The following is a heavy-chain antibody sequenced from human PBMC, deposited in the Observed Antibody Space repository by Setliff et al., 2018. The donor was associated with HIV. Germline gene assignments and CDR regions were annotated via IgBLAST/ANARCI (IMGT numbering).Heavy chain of an antibody. V-gene: IGHV3-33*01. CDR1: GFSFSSYG. CDR2: IWYDGSNK. Sequence: GGSLRLSCAASGFSFSSYGMHWVRQAPGKGLEWVAVIWYDGSNKYYADSVKGRFTISRDNSKNTLYLQMNSLRAEDTAVYYCARKGYSGSYGYWGQGTLVTVSS. CDR3: ARKGYSGSYGY. D-gene: IGHD1-26*01. J-gene: IGHJ4*02.